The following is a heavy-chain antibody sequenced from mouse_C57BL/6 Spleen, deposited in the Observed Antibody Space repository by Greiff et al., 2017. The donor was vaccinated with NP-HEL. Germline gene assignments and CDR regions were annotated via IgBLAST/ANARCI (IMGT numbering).Heavy chain of an antibody. V-gene: IGHV5-15*01. D-gene: IGHD2-4*01. CDR2: ISNLAYSI. Sequence: EVHLVESGGGLVQPGGSLKLSCAASGFTFSDYGMAWVRQAPRKGPEWVAFISNLAYSIYYADTVTGRFTISRENAKNTLYLEMSSLRSEDTAMYYCARGEDYDYGFAYWGQGTLVTVSA. CDR1: GFTFSDYG. J-gene: IGHJ3*01. CDR3: ARGEDYDYGFAY.